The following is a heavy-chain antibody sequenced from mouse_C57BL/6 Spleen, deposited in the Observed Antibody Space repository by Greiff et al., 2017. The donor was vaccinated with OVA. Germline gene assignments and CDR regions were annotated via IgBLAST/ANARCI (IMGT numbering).Heavy chain of an antibody. Sequence: QVQLQQSGPELVKPGASVKISCKASGYAFSSSWMNWVKQRPGQGLEWIGRFYPGDGDTNYNGKFKGKATLTADKSSSTAYMQLSSLTSEDSAVYYCARTSITTVVARSSYFDYWGQGTTLTVSS. D-gene: IGHD1-1*01. V-gene: IGHV1-82*01. CDR1: GYAFSSSW. CDR2: FYPGDGDT. J-gene: IGHJ2*01. CDR3: ARTSITTVVARSSYFDY.